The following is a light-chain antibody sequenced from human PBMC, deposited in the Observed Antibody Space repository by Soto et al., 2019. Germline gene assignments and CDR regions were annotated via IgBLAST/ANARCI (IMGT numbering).Light chain of an antibody. J-gene: IGKJ4*01. CDR3: QQYGRSPLT. Sequence: EIVLTQSPATLSLSPGERATLSCGASQTISNTYLAWFQQKPGLAPRLLIYDISTRATGIPDRFSGSGSGTDFTLTISRLEPEDFTVYYCQQYGRSPLTFGGGTTVEIK. V-gene: IGKV3D-20*01. CDR2: DIS. CDR1: QTISNTY.